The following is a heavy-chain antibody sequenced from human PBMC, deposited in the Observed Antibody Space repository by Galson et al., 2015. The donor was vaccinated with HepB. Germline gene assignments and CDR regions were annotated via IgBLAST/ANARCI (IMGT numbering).Heavy chain of an antibody. CDR1: GFTFDDYG. CDR2: INKNGATR. Sequence: PLRLSCAASGFTFDDYGMHWVRQAPGKGLEWVSGINKNGATRGYADSVKGRCTISRDNAKTSLYLQMNSLTAGDTALYYCARVASDYGSGSYKAPPDYWGQGTLVTVSS. J-gene: IGHJ4*02. CDR3: ARVASDYGSGSYKAPPDY. D-gene: IGHD3-10*01. V-gene: IGHV3-20*04.